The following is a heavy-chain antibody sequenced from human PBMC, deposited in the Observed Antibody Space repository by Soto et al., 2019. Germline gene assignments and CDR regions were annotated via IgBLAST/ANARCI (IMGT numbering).Heavy chain of an antibody. Sequence: PSETLSLTCAVYGGSFSGYYWSWIRQPPGKGLEWIGEINHSGSTNYNPSLKSRVTISVDTSKNQFSLKLSSVTAADTAVYYCARAKRLGIAARPRRDYYYMDVWGKGTTVTSP. J-gene: IGHJ6*03. CDR3: ARAKRLGIAARPRRDYYYMDV. CDR1: GGSFSGYY. CDR2: INHSGST. D-gene: IGHD6-6*01. V-gene: IGHV4-34*01.